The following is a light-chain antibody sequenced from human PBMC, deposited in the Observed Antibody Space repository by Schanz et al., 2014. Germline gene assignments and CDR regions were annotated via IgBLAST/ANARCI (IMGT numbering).Light chain of an antibody. Sequence: DIQMTQSPSSVSASIGDRVTITCRASQGIGTWLAWYQQKPGKAPKLLIYPESSLQSGVPSRFSGSGSGTDFTLTISSLQPEDFATYYCQQFITTPTFGQGTKVEIK. CDR2: PES. V-gene: IGKV1-12*01. CDR1: QGIGTW. J-gene: IGKJ1*01. CDR3: QQFITTPT.